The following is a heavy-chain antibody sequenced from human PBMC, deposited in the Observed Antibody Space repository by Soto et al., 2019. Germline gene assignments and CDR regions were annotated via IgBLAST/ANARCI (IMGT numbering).Heavy chain of an antibody. CDR3: ARFIGYCSGGSCQGAFDI. CDR1: GGSIISYY. CDR2: IYYSGST. Sequence: SETLSHTCTVSGGSIISYYWSWIRQPPGKGLEWIGYIYYSGSTNYNPSLKSRVTISVDTSKNQFSLKLSSVTAADTAVYYCARFIGYCSGGSCQGAFDIWGQGTMVTVSS. D-gene: IGHD2-15*01. V-gene: IGHV4-59*08. J-gene: IGHJ3*02.